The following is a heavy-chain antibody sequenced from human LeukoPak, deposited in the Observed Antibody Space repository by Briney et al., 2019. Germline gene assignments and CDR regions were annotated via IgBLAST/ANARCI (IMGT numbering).Heavy chain of an antibody. CDR3: ARRAAAGTMAFDY. CDR1: GGSFSGYY. Sequence: PSETLSLTCAVYGGSFSGYYWSWIRQPPGKGLEWIGEINHSGSTNYNPSLKSRVTISVDTSKNQFSLKLSSVTAADTAVYYCARRAAAGTMAFDYWGQGTLVTVSS. D-gene: IGHD6-13*01. J-gene: IGHJ4*02. V-gene: IGHV4-34*01. CDR2: INHSGST.